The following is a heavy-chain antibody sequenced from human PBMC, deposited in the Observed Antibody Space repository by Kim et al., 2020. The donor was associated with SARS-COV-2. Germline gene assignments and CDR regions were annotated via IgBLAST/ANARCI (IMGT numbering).Heavy chain of an antibody. CDR1: GGTFSSYA. CDR2: IIPIFGTA. J-gene: IGHJ6*03. CDR3: ASNRGYDSSGDYYYYYYMDV. Sequence: SVKVSCKASGGTFSSYAISWVRQAPGQGLEWMGGIIPIFGTANYAQKFQGRVTITADESTSTAYMELSSLRSEDTAVYYCASNRGYDSSGDYYYYYYMDVWGKGTTVTVSS. V-gene: IGHV1-69*13. D-gene: IGHD3-22*01.